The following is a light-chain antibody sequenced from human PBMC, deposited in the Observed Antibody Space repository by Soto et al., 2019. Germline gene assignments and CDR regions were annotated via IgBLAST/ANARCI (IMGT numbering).Light chain of an antibody. CDR1: QTISTY. Sequence: DIQMTQSPSSLSASVGERVTITCRASQTISTYLNWYQQKPGKAPRLLIYDASSLLSGVPSRFSGSGSGTDFTLTIASLQPEDFSTDYCQQSDSTPYTCGQGTKVDIK. CDR3: QQSDSTPYT. J-gene: IGKJ2*01. CDR2: DAS. V-gene: IGKV1-39*01.